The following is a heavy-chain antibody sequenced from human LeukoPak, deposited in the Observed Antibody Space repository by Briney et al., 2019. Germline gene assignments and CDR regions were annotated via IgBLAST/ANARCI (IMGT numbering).Heavy chain of an antibody. J-gene: IGHJ4*02. Sequence: ASVRVSCKASGYTFTSYYMHWVRQAPGQGLEWMGIINPSGGSTSYAQKFQGRVTMTRDMSTSIVYMELSSLRSGDTAVYYCARDPEAYDSSGTPGDYWGQGTLVTVSS. CDR2: INPSGGST. CDR3: ARDPEAYDSSGTPGDY. V-gene: IGHV1-46*01. CDR1: GYTFTSYY. D-gene: IGHD3-22*01.